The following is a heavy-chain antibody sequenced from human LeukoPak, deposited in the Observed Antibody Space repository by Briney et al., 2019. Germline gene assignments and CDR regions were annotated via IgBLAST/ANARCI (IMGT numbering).Heavy chain of an antibody. CDR2: IYYSGST. CDR1: GGSISSSYYY. CDR3: ARERVVVTAIEDCYYGMDV. J-gene: IGHJ6*02. D-gene: IGHD2-21*02. Sequence: KTSETLSLTCTVSGGSISSSYYYWGWIRQPPGKGLEWIGSIYYSGSTYYNPSLKSRVTISVDTSKNQFSLKLRSVTAADTAVYYCARERVVVTAIEDCYYGMDVWGQGTTVTVSS. V-gene: IGHV4-39*02.